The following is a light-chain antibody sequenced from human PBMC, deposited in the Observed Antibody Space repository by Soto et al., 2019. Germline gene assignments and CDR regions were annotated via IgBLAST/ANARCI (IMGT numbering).Light chain of an antibody. J-gene: IGKJ5*01. CDR2: DAS. V-gene: IGKV1-33*01. CDR3: QQYDNLPIT. Sequence: DIQMTQSPSSLSASEGDRVSIRCQASQDIRNYLNWYQQKPGKAPKLLIYDASNLETGVPSRFSGSGSGTHFDRTISSLQPEDIATYYCQQYDNLPITFGQGTRLEI. CDR1: QDIRNY.